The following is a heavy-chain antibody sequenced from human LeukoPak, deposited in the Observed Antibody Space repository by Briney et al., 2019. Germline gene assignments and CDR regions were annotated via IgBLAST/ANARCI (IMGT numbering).Heavy chain of an antibody. D-gene: IGHD3-22*01. CDR2: IRSSDSTT. CDR3: AKVGPAQYYYYDSSGYYFDY. V-gene: IGHV3-48*01. Sequence: TGGFLRLSCAASGYSFSRYGMKWVRQAPGKGLEWLSYIRSSDSTTYYADSVKGRFTISRDNSKNTLYLQMNSLRAEDTAVYYCAKVGPAQYYYYDSSGYYFDYWGQGTLVTVSS. CDR1: GYSFSRYG. J-gene: IGHJ4*02.